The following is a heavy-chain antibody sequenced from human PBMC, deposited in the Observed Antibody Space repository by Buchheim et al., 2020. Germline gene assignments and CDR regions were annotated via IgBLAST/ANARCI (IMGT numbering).Heavy chain of an antibody. D-gene: IGHD4-17*01. Sequence: QVQLVESGGGVVQSGRSLRLSCVVSGFTFSSYGMHWVRQAPGKGLEWVALIWYDRSNKNYIDSVKGRFTISRDNSKKTLFLEMNSLRVEDTAVYYCARLRADGDGYWGQGTL. CDR2: IWYDRSNK. CDR1: GFTFSSYG. J-gene: IGHJ4*02. CDR3: ARLRADGDGY. V-gene: IGHV3-33*01.